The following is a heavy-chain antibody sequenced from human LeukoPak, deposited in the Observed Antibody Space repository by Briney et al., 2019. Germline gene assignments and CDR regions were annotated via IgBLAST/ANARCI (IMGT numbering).Heavy chain of an antibody. V-gene: IGHV4-4*02. CDR1: GGSISNSNW. CDR3: ARGRRYYDSSGYYRNPLFDY. J-gene: IGHJ4*02. CDR2: IYHSGST. Sequence: SETLSLTCVVSGGSISNSNWWSWVCQPPGKGLEWIGEIYHSGSTNYNPSLKSRVTISVDKSKNQFSLKLSSVTAADTAVYYCARGRRYYDSSGYYRNPLFDYWGQGTLVTVSS. D-gene: IGHD3-22*01.